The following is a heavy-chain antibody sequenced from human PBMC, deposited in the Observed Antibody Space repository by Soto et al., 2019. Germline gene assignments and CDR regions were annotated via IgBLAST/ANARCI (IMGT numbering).Heavy chain of an antibody. D-gene: IGHD3-22*01. V-gene: IGHV3-23*01. CDR1: GFTISNYP. J-gene: IGHJ4*02. CDR3: VKDDGGYPSTAPH. CDR2: ISGSGDRT. Sequence: EVQLLESGGGLVQAGGSLRLSCAASGFTISNYPMSWVRQAPGKGLDWVSGISGSGDRTYYADSAKGRFTISKDISKNSLSLQLDSLGVEDTAVYFCVKDDGGYPSTAPHWGQGTLVTVSS.